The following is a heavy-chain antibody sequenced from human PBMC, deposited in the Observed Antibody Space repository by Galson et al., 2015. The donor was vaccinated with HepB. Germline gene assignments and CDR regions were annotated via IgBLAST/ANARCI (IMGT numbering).Heavy chain of an antibody. V-gene: IGHV3-33*01. CDR1: GFTFSSYG. CDR2: IGYDGSNK. CDR3: ASGYSGYASVPPSA. Sequence: SLRLSCAASGFTFSSYGMHWVRQAPGKGLEWVAVIGYDGSNKYYADSVKGRFTISRDNSKNTLYLQMNSLRAEDTAVYYCASGYSGYASVPPSAWGQGTLVTVSS. J-gene: IGHJ5*02. D-gene: IGHD5-12*01.